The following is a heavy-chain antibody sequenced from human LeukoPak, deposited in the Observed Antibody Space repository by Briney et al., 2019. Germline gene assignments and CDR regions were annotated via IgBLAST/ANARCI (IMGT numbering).Heavy chain of an antibody. Sequence: PGGSLRLSCAASGFTFSSYAMHWVRQAPGKGLEWVAVISYDGSNKYYADSVKGRFTISRDNAKNSLFLQTDSLRAEDTAVYYCARICTVTTWEPYYYYMDVWGKGTTVTVSS. CDR1: GFTFSSYA. J-gene: IGHJ6*03. V-gene: IGHV3-30-3*01. CDR2: ISYDGSNK. D-gene: IGHD4-11*01. CDR3: ARICTVTTWEPYYYYMDV.